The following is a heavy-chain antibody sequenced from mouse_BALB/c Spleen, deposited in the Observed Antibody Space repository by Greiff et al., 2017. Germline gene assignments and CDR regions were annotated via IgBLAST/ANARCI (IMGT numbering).Heavy chain of an antibody. Sequence: VQLQESGAELVRPGTSVKVSCKASGYAFTNYLIEWVKQRPGQGLEWIGVINPGSGGTNYNEKFKGKATLTADKSSSTAYMQLSSLTSDDSAVYFCARSFYYYGSSYFDVWGAGTTVTVSS. CDR3: ARSFYYYGSSYFDV. CDR1: GYAFTNYL. J-gene: IGHJ1*01. CDR2: INPGSGGT. V-gene: IGHV1-54*01. D-gene: IGHD1-1*01.